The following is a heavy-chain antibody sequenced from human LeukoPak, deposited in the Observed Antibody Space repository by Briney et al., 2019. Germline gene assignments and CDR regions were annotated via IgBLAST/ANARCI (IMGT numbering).Heavy chain of an antibody. CDR1: GGSFSGYY. CDR3: ARGHWTVDY. CDR2: INHSGST. D-gene: IGHD1-1*01. J-gene: IGHJ4*02. Sequence: SETLSLTCAVYGGSFSGYYWSWIRQPPGKGLGWIGEINHSGSTNYNPSLKSRVTISVDTSKNQFSLKLSSVTAADTAVYYCARGHWTVDYWGQGTLVTVSS. V-gene: IGHV4-34*01.